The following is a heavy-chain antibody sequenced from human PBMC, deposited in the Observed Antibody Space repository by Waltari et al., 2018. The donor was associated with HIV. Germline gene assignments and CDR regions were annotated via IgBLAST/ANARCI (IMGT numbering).Heavy chain of an antibody. Sequence: QVQLVESGGGVVQPGRSLRLSCAASGFIFSDYALHWVRQAPGKGLEWVAFISYDATRQQYADSVKGRFTISRDSYENTLYLQMNSLRPEDTAVYYCTRETPYTNAWPFEYWGQGTLVTVSS. V-gene: IGHV3-30-3*01. CDR3: TRETPYTNAWPFEY. CDR1: GFIFSDYA. D-gene: IGHD2-8*01. J-gene: IGHJ4*02. CDR2: ISYDATRQ.